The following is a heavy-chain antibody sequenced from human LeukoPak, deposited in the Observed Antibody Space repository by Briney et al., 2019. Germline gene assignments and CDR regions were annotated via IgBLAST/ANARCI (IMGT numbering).Heavy chain of an antibody. V-gene: IGHV4-4*07. CDR2: IYTSGST. CDR1: GGSISSYY. J-gene: IGHJ4*02. CDR3: ARDSHYDILTGYFHFDY. Sequence: SETLSLXCTVSGGSISSYYWSWIRQPAGKGLESIGRIYTSGSTNYNPSLKSRVTMSVDTSKNQFSLKLSSVTAADTAVYYCARDSHYDILTGYFHFDYWGQGTLATVSS. D-gene: IGHD3-9*01.